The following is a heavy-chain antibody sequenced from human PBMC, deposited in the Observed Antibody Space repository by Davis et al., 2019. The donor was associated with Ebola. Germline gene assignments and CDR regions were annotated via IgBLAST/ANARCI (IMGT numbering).Heavy chain of an antibody. D-gene: IGHD2-2*01. CDR1: GFTFSSYG. Sequence: GESLKISCAASGFTFSSYGMHWVRQAPGKGLEWVAVIWYDGSNKYYADSVKGRFTISRDNSKNTLYLQMNSLRAEDTAVYYCARDVVVGSRYYYYGMDVWGQGTTVTVSS. J-gene: IGHJ6*02. CDR3: ARDVVVGSRYYYYGMDV. CDR2: IWYDGSNK. V-gene: IGHV3-33*01.